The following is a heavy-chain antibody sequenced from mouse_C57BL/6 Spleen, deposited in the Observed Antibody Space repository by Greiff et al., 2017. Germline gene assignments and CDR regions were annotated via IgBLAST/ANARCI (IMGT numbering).Heavy chain of an antibody. CDR2: IYPGDGDT. CDR3: ARDTTVVRYFDV. CDR1: GYAFSSSW. Sequence: VKLMESGPELVKPGASVKISCKASGYAFSSSWMNWVKQRPGKGLEWIGRIYPGDGDTNYNGKFKGKATLTADKSSSTAYMQLSSLTSEDSAVYFCARDTTVVRYFDVWGTGTTVTVSS. D-gene: IGHD1-1*01. V-gene: IGHV1-82*01. J-gene: IGHJ1*03.